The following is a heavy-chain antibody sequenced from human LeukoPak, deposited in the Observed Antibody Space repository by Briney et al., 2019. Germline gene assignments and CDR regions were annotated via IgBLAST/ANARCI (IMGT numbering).Heavy chain of an antibody. J-gene: IGHJ4*02. CDR1: GFTFSSYW. D-gene: IGHD3-22*01. Sequence: PGGSLRLSCAASGFTFSSYWMSWVRQAPGKGLEWVANIKQDGSEKYYVDSVKGRFTISRDNAKNSLYLQMSSLRAEDTAVDYCARDYYDSSGYDHVGYFDYWGQGTLVTVSS. CDR2: IKQDGSEK. CDR3: ARDYYDSSGYDHVGYFDY. V-gene: IGHV3-7*01.